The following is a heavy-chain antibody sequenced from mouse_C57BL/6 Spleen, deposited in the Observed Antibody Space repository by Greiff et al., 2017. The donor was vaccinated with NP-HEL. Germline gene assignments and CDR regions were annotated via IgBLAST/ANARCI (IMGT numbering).Heavy chain of an antibody. V-gene: IGHV1-66*01. CDR1: GYSFTSYY. CDR2: IYPGSGNT. J-gene: IGHJ1*03. D-gene: IGHD1-1*01. Sequence: QVQLKQSGPELVKPGASVKISCKASGYSFTSYYIHWVKQRPGQGLEWIGWIYPGSGNTKYNEKFKGKATLTADTSSSTAYMQLSSLTSEDSAVYYCARDDYGKNFDVWGTGTTVTVSS. CDR3: ARDDYGKNFDV.